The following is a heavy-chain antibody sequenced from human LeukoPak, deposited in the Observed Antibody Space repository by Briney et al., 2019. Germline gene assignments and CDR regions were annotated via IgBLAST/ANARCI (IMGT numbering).Heavy chain of an antibody. CDR2: IYYSGTT. CDR1: GGSISSYY. J-gene: IGHJ3*02. Sequence: PSETLSLTCTASGGSISSYYWSWIRQPPGKGLEWIGYIYYSGTTNYNPSLKSRVTISVDTSKNQFSLKLSSVTAADTAVYYCARGRRRLVTPGHYNPPDESRSEGDGNRIDAFDIWGQGTMVTVSS. CDR3: ARGRRRLVTPGHYNPPDESRSEGDGNRIDAFDI. D-gene: IGHD5-24*01. V-gene: IGHV4-59*12.